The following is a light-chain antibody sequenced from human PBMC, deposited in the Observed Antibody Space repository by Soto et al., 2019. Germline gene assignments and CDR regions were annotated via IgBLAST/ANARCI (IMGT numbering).Light chain of an antibody. CDR1: QSVSSNY. Sequence: EIVLTQSPGTLSLSPGERATLSCMASQSVSSNYLAWYQQKPGQAPRLLIYAASSRATDIPDRFSGSGSGTDFTLTISRLEPEDSAVYSCQQYGTSPHTFGQGTKLEIK. CDR3: QQYGTSPHT. J-gene: IGKJ2*01. V-gene: IGKV3-20*01. CDR2: AAS.